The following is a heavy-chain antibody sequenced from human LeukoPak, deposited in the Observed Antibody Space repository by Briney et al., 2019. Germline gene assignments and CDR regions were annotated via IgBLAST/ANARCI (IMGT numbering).Heavy chain of an antibody. D-gene: IGHD2-15*01. CDR3: AKDRHCSGGSCYPYYYYYYGMDV. CDR1: GFTFSNYG. CDR2: ISYDGSNK. Sequence: GGSLRLSCAASGFTFSNYGMHRVRQAPGKGLEWVAVISYDGSNKYYADSVKGRFTISRDNSKNTLYLQMNSLRAEDTAVYYCAKDRHCSGGSCYPYYYYYYGMDVWGKGTTVTVSS. J-gene: IGHJ6*04. V-gene: IGHV3-30*18.